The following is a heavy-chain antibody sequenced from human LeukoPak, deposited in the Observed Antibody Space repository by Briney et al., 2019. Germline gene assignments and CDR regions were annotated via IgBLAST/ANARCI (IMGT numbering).Heavy chain of an antibody. CDR3: ARDVAARLEYYYMDV. V-gene: IGHV3-64*01. CDR2: ISSNGGST. CDR1: GFTFSSYA. Sequence: GGSLRLSCAASGFTFSSYAMHWVRQAPGKGLEYVSAISSNGGSTYYANSVKGRFTISRDNSKNTLYLQMGSLRAEDMAVYYCARDVAARLEYYYMDVLGKGTTVTVSS. D-gene: IGHD6-6*01. J-gene: IGHJ6*03.